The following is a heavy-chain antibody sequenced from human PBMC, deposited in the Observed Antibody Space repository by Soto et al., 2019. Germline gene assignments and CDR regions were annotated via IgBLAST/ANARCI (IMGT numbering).Heavy chain of an antibody. Sequence: SETLSLTCTVSGGSISSGGYYWSWIRQHPGKGLEWIGYIYYSGSTYYNPSLKSRVTISVDTSKNQFSLKLSSVTAADTAVYYCATERDGVGATQWGSSNWFDPWGQGTLVTVS. CDR2: IYYSGST. D-gene: IGHD1-26*01. CDR3: ATERDGVGATQWGSSNWFDP. J-gene: IGHJ5*02. CDR1: GGSISSGGYY. V-gene: IGHV4-31*03.